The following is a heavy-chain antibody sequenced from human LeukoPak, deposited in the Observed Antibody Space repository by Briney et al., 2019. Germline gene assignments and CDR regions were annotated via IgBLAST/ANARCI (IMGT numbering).Heavy chain of an antibody. CDR1: GGSISSGSCY. V-gene: IGHV4-61*02. Sequence: SQTLSLTCTVSGGSISSGSCYWSWIRQPAGKGLEWIGRIYTSGSTNYNPSLKSRVTISVDTSKNQFSLKLSSVTAADTAVYYCARGLTYYDSRGYYYKEFDYWGQGTLVTVSS. CDR3: ARGLTYYDSRGYYYKEFDY. J-gene: IGHJ4*02. CDR2: IYTSGST. D-gene: IGHD3-22*01.